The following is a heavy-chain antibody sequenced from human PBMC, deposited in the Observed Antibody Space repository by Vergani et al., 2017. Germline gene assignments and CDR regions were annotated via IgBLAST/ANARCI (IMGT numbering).Heavy chain of an antibody. CDR1: GGSFTSYH. CDR3: ARVNTETNGHRYYYYYMDV. Sequence: QVQLQQWGGGLLKPSETLSLTCVVNGGSFTSYHWKWIRQSPGEGLEWVGNIDHTGRPDYNPSLQSRLTMSVDKSRNQFSLTLSSVTATDTAIYFCARVNTETNGHRYYYYYMDVWGQGTAVTVS. CDR2: IDHTGRP. V-gene: IGHV4-34*01. J-gene: IGHJ6*03. D-gene: IGHD2-8*01.